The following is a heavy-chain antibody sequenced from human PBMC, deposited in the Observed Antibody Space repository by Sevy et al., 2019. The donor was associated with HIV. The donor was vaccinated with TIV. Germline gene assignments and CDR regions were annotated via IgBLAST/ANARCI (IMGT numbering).Heavy chain of an antibody. Sequence: GGSLRFSCKVSGFTFSTYAFHWVRQAPGKGLEWVSSISRSSTVYYADSVRGRFTISRDNVKNSLFLEMNSLRDEDTAVYYCAREAYYYDSREENWFDPWGQGTLVTVSS. CDR3: AREAYYYDSREENWFDP. CDR1: GFTFSTYA. CDR2: ISRSSTV. J-gene: IGHJ5*02. D-gene: IGHD3-22*01. V-gene: IGHV3-48*02.